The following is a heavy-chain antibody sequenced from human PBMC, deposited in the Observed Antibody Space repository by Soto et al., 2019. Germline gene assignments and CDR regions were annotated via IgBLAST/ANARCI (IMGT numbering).Heavy chain of an antibody. CDR1: GGSISRSGYS. J-gene: IGHJ4*02. Sequence: QVQLQESGPGLVKPSQTLSLTCIVSGGSISRSGYSWTWIRQYPGKGLEWIGYIYYTGSTYYNPSLKNRLTISADTSRNHFSLKLSSVTAADTAVYYCARGYCTNGECSTYYFDYWGQGTLVTVSS. CDR3: ARGYCTNGECSTYYFDY. V-gene: IGHV4-31*03. D-gene: IGHD2-8*01. CDR2: IYYTGST.